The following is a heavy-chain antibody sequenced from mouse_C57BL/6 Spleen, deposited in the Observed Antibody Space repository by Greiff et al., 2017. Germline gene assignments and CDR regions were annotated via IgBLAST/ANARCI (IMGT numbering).Heavy chain of an antibody. CDR3: ARASNPFDY. Sequence: EVKLQESGGGLVKPGGSLKLSCAASGFTFSSYAMSWVRQTPEKRLEWVATISDGGSYTYYPDNVKGRFTISRDNAKNNRYLQMSHLKSEDTAMYYCARASNPFDYWGQGTTLTVSS. J-gene: IGHJ2*01. CDR2: ISDGGSYT. CDR1: GFTFSSYA. V-gene: IGHV5-4*03.